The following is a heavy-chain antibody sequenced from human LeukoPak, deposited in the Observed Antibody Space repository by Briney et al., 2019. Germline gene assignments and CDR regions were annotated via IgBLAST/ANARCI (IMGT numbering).Heavy chain of an antibody. Sequence: ASVMVSCTASGYTFTIYGISWVRQAPGQGNAWMGWISAYNGNTNYAQKLQGRVTMTTDTSTSTAYMELRSLRSDDTAVYYCARDRASVLRYFDGCFLDWGQGTLVTVSS. J-gene: IGHJ4*02. CDR3: ARDRASVLRYFDGCFLD. V-gene: IGHV1-18*01. D-gene: IGHD3-9*01. CDR2: ISAYNGNT. CDR1: GYTFTIYG.